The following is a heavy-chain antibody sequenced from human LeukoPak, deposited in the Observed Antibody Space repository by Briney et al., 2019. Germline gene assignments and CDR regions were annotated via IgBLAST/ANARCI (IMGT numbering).Heavy chain of an antibody. CDR3: ARLNSGWYKGWFDP. J-gene: IGHJ5*02. V-gene: IGHV1-8*01. CDR2: VNPNSGNT. Sequence: GASVKVSCKASGYTFTSYDINWVRQATGQGLEWMGWVNPNSGNTGYAQKFQGRVTMTRNTSISTAYMELSSLRSEDTAVYYCARLNSGWYKGWFDPWGQGTLVTVSS. D-gene: IGHD6-19*01. CDR1: GYTFTSYD.